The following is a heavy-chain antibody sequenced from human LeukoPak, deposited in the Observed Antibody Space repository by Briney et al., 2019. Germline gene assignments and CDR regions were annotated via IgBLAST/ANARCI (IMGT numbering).Heavy chain of an antibody. J-gene: IGHJ4*02. V-gene: IGHV3-74*01. D-gene: IGHD5-18*01. CDR3: ARDLGYTHGFGY. CDR2: INPDGSST. Sequence: GGSLRLSCAASGFIFSRNWMHWVHQAPGKGLVWVSRINPDGSSTDYADSVKGRFAISRDNAKNTLYLQMNSLRAEDTAVYYCARDLGYTHGFGYWGQGTLVTVSS. CDR1: GFIFSRNW.